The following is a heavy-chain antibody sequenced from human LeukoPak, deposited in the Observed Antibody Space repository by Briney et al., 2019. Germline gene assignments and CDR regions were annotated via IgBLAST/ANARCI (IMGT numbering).Heavy chain of an antibody. D-gene: IGHD1-26*01. CDR3: AKSGGYGLIDY. V-gene: IGHV4-39*01. J-gene: IGHJ4*02. CDR2: IYSSGST. Sequence: SETLSLTCTVSGASISGSGYYWGWIRQPPGKGLEWIGSIYSSGSTYYNASLQSRVTVSIETSKNQISLRLNSVTAADTAMYYCAKSGGYGLIDYWGQGTLVTVSS. CDR1: GASISGSGYY.